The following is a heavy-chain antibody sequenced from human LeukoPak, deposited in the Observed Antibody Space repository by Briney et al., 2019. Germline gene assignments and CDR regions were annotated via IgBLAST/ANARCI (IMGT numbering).Heavy chain of an antibody. CDR2: ISSSSSYI. CDR3: ARDGYGDYVHYFDY. J-gene: IGHJ4*02. Sequence: PGGSLRLSCAASGFTFSSYSMNWVRQAPGKGLEWVSSISSSSSYIYYADSVKVRFTISRDNAKNSLYLQMNSLRAEDTAVYYCARDGYGDYVHYFDYWGQGTLVTVSS. CDR1: GFTFSSYS. V-gene: IGHV3-21*01. D-gene: IGHD4-17*01.